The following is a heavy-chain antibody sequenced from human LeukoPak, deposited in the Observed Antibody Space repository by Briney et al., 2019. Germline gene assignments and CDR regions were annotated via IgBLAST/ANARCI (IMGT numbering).Heavy chain of an antibody. CDR3: ARDHLYCTNGVCYSAQ. Sequence: ASVKVSCKASGYTFTSYGISWVRQAPGQGLERMGWISAYNGNTNYAQKLQGRVTMTTDTSTSTAYMELRSLRSDDTAVYYCARDHLYCTNGVCYSAQWGQGTLVTVSS. CDR2: ISAYNGNT. CDR1: GYTFTSYG. V-gene: IGHV1-18*01. D-gene: IGHD2-8*01. J-gene: IGHJ4*02.